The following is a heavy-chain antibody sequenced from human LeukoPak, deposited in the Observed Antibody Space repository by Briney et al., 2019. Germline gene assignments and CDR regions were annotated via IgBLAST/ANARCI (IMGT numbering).Heavy chain of an antibody. J-gene: IGHJ5*02. CDR1: GGSFSGYY. CDR3: ATGRPLRGYSYGSGANWFDP. CDR2: INHSGST. V-gene: IGHV4-34*01. Sequence: PSETLSLTCAVYGGSFSGYYWSWIRQPPGKGLEWNGEINHSGSTNYNPSLKSRVTISVDTSKNQFSLKLSSVTAADTAVYYCATGRPLRGYSYGSGANWFDPWGQGTLVTVSS. D-gene: IGHD5-18*01.